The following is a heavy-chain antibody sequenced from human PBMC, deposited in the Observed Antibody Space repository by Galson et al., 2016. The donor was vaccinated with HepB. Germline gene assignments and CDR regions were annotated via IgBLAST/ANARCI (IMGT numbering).Heavy chain of an antibody. D-gene: IGHD2-15*01. Sequence: SVKVSCKVSGGSFSDYAFAWVRQAPGQGLEWMGRVIPMVGMAKYAQKFQGRVTLTADTSTKTAYMEFNSLTSEDPAIYYCARVGCSGSNFYWAYWGQGTLVTVSS. CDR2: VIPMVGMA. CDR1: GGSFSDYA. J-gene: IGHJ4*02. CDR3: ARVGCSGSNFYWAY. V-gene: IGHV1-69*04.